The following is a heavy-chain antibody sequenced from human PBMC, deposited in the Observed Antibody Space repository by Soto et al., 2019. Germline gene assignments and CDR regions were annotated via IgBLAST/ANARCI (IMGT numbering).Heavy chain of an antibody. D-gene: IGHD2-15*01. V-gene: IGHV1-24*01. J-gene: IGHJ6*03. CDR3: ARSVVVAAVAINYYYYMDV. CDR1: GYTLTELS. CDR2: FDPEDGET. Sequence: ASVKVSCKVSGYTLTELSMHWVRQAPGKGLEWMGGFDPEDGETIYAQKFQGRVTMTEDTSTDTAYMELSSLRSEDTAVYYCARSVVVAAVAINYYYYMDVWGKGTTVTVSS.